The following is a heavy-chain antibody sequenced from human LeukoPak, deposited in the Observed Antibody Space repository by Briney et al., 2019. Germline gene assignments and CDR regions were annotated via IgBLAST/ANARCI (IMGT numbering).Heavy chain of an antibody. CDR2: ISYDGRSK. Sequence: GRSLRLSCATSGFAFSSFAMHWVRQAPGKGLEWVAVISYDGRSKYYGDSVKGRFTISRDNSKNTLYLQMNSLRAEDSAVYYCAKDLGYYSSYYYGMDVWGQGTTVTVSS. V-gene: IGHV3-30*18. J-gene: IGHJ6*02. D-gene: IGHD4-11*01. CDR1: GFAFSSFA. CDR3: AKDLGYYSSYYYGMDV.